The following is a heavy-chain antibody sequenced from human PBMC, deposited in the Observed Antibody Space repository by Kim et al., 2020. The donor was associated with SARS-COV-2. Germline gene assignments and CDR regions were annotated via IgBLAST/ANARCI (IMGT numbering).Heavy chain of an antibody. V-gene: IGHV5-51*01. Sequence: GESLKISCKGSGYSFTSYWIGWVRQMPGKGLEWMGIIYPGDSDTRYSPSFQGQVTISADKSISTAYLQWSSLKASDTAMYYCARGTITFGGVIADFDYWGQGTLVTVST. CDR2: IYPGDSDT. CDR1: GYSFTSYW. D-gene: IGHD3-16*02. J-gene: IGHJ4*02. CDR3: ARGTITFGGVIADFDY.